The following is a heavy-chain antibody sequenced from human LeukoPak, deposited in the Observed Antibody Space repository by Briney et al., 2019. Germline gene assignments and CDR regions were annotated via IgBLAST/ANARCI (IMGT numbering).Heavy chain of an antibody. D-gene: IGHD5-18*01. CDR1: GFTFSSYA. V-gene: IGHV3-23*01. CDR3: AKDSTYGDTAMVEGYFDY. Sequence: GGSLKLSCAASGFTFSSYAMSWVRQAPGKGLEWVSVISASGGSTYYADSVKGRFTISRDNSKNTLYLQMNSLRAEDTAVYYCAKDSTYGDTAMVEGYFDYWGQGTPVTVSS. J-gene: IGHJ4*02. CDR2: ISASGGST.